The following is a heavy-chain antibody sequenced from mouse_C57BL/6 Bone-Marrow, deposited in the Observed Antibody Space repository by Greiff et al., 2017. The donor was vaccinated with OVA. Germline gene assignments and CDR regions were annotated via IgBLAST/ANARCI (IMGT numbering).Heavy chain of an antibody. V-gene: IGHV1-81*01. J-gene: IGHJ2*01. CDR3: ARDLLRDY. Sequence: QVQLQQSGAELARPGASVKLSCTASGYTFTSYGISWVKQRTGQGLDWIGEIYPRSGNTYYNEKFKGKATLTADKSSSTAYMELRSLTSEDSAVYFCARDLLRDYWGQGTTLTVSS. CDR2: IYPRSGNT. CDR1: GYTFTSYG. D-gene: IGHD1-1*01.